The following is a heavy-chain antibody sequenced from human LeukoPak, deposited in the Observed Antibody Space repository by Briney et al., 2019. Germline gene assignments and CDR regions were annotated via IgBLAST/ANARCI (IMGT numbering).Heavy chain of an antibody. CDR1: GFTFSSYA. J-gene: IGHJ4*02. V-gene: IGHV3-30*01. CDR2: ISYDGSNK. CDR3: AREPFDY. Sequence: GGSLRLSCAASGFTFSSYAMHWFRQAPGKGLEWVAVISYDGSNKYYADSVKGRFTISRDNSKNTLYLQMNSLRAEDTAVYYCAREPFDYWGQGTLVTVSS.